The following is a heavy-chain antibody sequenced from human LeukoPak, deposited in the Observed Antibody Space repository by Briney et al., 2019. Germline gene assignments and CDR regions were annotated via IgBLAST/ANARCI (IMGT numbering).Heavy chain of an antibody. D-gene: IGHD6-13*01. V-gene: IGHV4-39*07. CDR1: GGSISSSSYY. J-gene: IGHJ5*02. Sequence: PSETLSLTCTVSGGSISSSSYYWGWIRQPPGKGLEWIGSIYYSGSTYYNPSLKSRVTISVDTSKNQFSLKLSSVTAADTAVYYCARGMYSSSWYWFDPWGQGTLVTVSS. CDR2: IYYSGST. CDR3: ARGMYSSSWYWFDP.